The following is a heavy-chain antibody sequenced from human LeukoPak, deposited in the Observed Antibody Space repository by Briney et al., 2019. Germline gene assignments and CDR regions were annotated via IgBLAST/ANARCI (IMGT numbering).Heavy chain of an antibody. D-gene: IGHD1-26*01. CDR1: GGSISSYY. CDR3: ARDGVMGATMEYNWFDP. V-gene: IGHV4-59*01. CDR2: IYYSGST. J-gene: IGHJ5*02. Sequence: SETLSLTCTVSGGSISSYYWSWIRQPPGKGLEWIGYIYYSGSTNYNPSLKSRVTISVDTSKNQFSLKLSSVTAADTAVYYCARDGVMGATMEYNWFDPWGQGTLVTVSS.